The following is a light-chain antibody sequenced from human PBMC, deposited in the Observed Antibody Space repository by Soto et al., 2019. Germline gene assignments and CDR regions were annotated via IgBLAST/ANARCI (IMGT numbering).Light chain of an antibody. CDR3: MQGTHWPRA. V-gene: IGKV2-30*01. Sequence: DVVMTQSPLSLPVTLGQPASISCTSSQSLVSSDGDTYLNWFHQRPGQSPRRLIYMVSNRDSGVPDRFSGSGSGTDFTLKISRVEAEDVGVYYCMQGTHWPRAFGQGTKVEI. CDR2: MVS. J-gene: IGKJ1*01. CDR1: QSLVSSDGDTY.